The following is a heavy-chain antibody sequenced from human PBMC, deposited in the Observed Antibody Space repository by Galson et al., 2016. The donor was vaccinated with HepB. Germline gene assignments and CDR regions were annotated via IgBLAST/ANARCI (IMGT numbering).Heavy chain of an antibody. CDR2: IVGSGGTT. CDR3: AKDNYYGSAEDGMDV. Sequence: SLRLSCAASGFTFSSYVMSWVRQAPGQGLEWVSGIVGSGGTTYYAESEKGRFTISRDNFKNTLYLQMNSLRAEDTAIYYCAKDNYYGSAEDGMDVWGQGTTVTVSS. CDR1: GFTFSSYV. J-gene: IGHJ6*02. D-gene: IGHD3-10*01. V-gene: IGHV3-23*01.